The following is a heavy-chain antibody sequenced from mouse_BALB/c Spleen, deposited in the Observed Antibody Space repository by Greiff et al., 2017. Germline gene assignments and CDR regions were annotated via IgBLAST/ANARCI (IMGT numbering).Heavy chain of an antibody. J-gene: IGHJ1*01. V-gene: IGHV5-9-4*01. Sequence: EVQGVESGGGLVKPGGSLKLSCAASGFTFSSYAMSWVRQSPEKRLEWVAEISSGGSYTYYPDTVTGRFTISRDNAKNTLYLEMSSLRSEDTAMYYCAREYYGSSYWYFDVWGAGTTVTVSS. D-gene: IGHD1-1*01. CDR2: ISSGGSYT. CDR3: AREYYGSSYWYFDV. CDR1: GFTFSSYA.